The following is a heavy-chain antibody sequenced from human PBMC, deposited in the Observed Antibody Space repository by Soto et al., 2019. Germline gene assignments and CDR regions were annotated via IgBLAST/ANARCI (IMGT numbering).Heavy chain of an antibody. J-gene: IGHJ3*02. D-gene: IGHD6-13*01. CDR3: ARVLGYNSSWWRHTAFDI. CDR1: GYTFTNYG. CDR2: ISAHTGNT. Sequence: GASVKVSCKTSGYTFTNYGISWVRQAPGQGLEWMGWISAHTGNTNYAQKFQGRVTMTTDTSTSTAYMELRSLRSDDTAVYYCARVLGYNSSWWRHTAFDIWGQGTVVTVSS. V-gene: IGHV1-18*01.